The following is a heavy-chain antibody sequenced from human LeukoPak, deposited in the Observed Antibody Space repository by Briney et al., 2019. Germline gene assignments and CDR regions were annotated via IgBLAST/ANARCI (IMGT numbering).Heavy chain of an antibody. D-gene: IGHD6-6*01. CDR3: ARDKDRSSSLGVDY. CDR2: IWYDGSNK. Sequence: PGRSLRLSCAASGFTFSSYGMHWVRQAPGKGLEGVAVIWYDGSNKYYADSVKGRFTISRNNPKNTLYLQMNSLRAEDTAVYYCARDKDRSSSLGVDYWGQGTLVTVSS. J-gene: IGHJ4*02. V-gene: IGHV3-33*01. CDR1: GFTFSSYG.